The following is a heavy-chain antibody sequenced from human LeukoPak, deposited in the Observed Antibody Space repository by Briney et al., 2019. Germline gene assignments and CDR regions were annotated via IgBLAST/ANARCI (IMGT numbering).Heavy chain of an antibody. Sequence: PGGSLRLSCAASGFTFSSYSMNWVRQAPGKGLEWVSFISSSSSYIYYADSVKGRFTISRDNAKNSLYLQMNSLRAEDTAVYYCGRVANYDFWSADYYYYYMDVWGKGTTVTVSS. CDR3: GRVANYDFWSADYYYYYMDV. D-gene: IGHD3-3*01. CDR2: ISSSSSYI. V-gene: IGHV3-21*01. J-gene: IGHJ6*03. CDR1: GFTFSSYS.